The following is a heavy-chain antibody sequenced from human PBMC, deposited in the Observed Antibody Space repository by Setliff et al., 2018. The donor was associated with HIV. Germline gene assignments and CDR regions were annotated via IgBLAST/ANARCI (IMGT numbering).Heavy chain of an antibody. CDR1: GYTFSRYA. Sequence: GASVKVSCKASGYTFSRYAMHWVRQAPGQRLEWMGWINAGNGNTKYSQKFQGRVSIARDTSASTAYMELSSLRSDDTAVYYCARDRGVYCISSSCYSPVDAFDIWGQGTMVTVSS. J-gene: IGHJ3*02. CDR3: ARDRGVYCISSSCYSPVDAFDI. CDR2: INAGNGNT. V-gene: IGHV1-3*01. D-gene: IGHD2-2*01.